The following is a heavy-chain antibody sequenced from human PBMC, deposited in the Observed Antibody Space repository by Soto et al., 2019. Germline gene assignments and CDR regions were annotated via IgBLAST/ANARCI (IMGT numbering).Heavy chain of an antibody. D-gene: IGHD6-13*01. V-gene: IGHV3-30-3*01. CDR3: ARDEGRSLAAAGIPMS. CDR1: GFTFISYA. Sequence: GGSQRLSCAASGFTFISYAMRWVRQAPGKGLEWVAVISYDGSNKYYADSVKGRFTISRDNSKNTLYLQMNSLRAEDTAVYYCARDEGRSLAAAGIPMSWGQGTLVTVSS. CDR2: ISYDGSNK. J-gene: IGHJ5*02.